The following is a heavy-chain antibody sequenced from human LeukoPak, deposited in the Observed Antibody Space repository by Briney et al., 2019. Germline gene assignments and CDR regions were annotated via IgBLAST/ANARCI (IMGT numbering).Heavy chain of an antibody. CDR3: ARAGPWQIDP. D-gene: IGHD3-10*01. CDR1: GVSISSHY. CDR2: IFYTGTT. J-gene: IGHJ5*02. V-gene: IGHV4-59*11. Sequence: SETLSLTCTVSGVSISSHYWTWIRQPPGNGLEWIGHIFYTGTTNYNPSLKSRVTISVDRSKNHFSLKLKSVTNADTAVYYCARAGPWQIDPWGQGIPVTVSS.